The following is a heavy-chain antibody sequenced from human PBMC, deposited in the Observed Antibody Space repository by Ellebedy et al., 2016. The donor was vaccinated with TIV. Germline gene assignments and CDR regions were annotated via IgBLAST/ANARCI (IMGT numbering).Heavy chain of an antibody. Sequence: ASVKVSXKASGYTFTSYGISWVRQAPGQGLERMGWISAYNGNTNYAQKLQGRVTMTTDTSTSTAYMELSSLRSEDTAVYYCASVAQGSSGYYDYWGQGTLVTVSS. D-gene: IGHD3-22*01. V-gene: IGHV1-18*01. CDR1: GYTFTSYG. J-gene: IGHJ4*02. CDR3: ASVAQGSSGYYDY. CDR2: ISAYNGNT.